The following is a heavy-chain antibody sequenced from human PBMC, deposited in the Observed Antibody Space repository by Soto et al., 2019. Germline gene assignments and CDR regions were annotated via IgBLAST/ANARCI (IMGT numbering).Heavy chain of an antibody. J-gene: IGHJ4*02. CDR3: SRVSGGAPGGSC. D-gene: IGHD2-15*01. CDR1: GFSFSSYW. Sequence: EVQLVESGGGLVQPGGSLRLSCAASGFSFSSYWMIWARQVPGKGLEWLAKINQDGSEKNYVDSVRGRFTISRDNAKRSVYLQLGSLRAEDTAVYFCSRVSGGAPGGSCWGQGTMVTVSS. CDR2: INQDGSEK. V-gene: IGHV3-7*03.